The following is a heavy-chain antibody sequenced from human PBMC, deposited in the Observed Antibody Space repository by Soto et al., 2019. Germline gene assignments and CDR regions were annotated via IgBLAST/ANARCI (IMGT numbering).Heavy chain of an antibody. Sequence: PGGSLRPSCAASGFTFSNAWMNWVRQAPGKGLEWVGRIKSKTDGGTTDYAAPVKGRFTISRDDSKNTLYLQMNSLKTEDTAVNYCTTDPSSTAEYFQHWGQGTLVTVSS. J-gene: IGHJ1*01. CDR3: TTDPSSTAEYFQH. D-gene: IGHD6-6*01. CDR2: IKSKTDGGTT. CDR1: GFTFSNAW. V-gene: IGHV3-15*07.